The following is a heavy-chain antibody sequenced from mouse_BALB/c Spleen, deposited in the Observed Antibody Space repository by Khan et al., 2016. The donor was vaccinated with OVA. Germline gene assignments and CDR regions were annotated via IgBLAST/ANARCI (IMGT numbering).Heavy chain of an antibody. V-gene: IGHV2-6-1*01. CDR3: ARQPYYHYNIMDY. CDR1: GFSLTNYG. D-gene: IGHD2-10*01. J-gene: IGHJ4*01. CDR2: IWHDGST. Sequence: VELVESGPGLVAPSQSLSITCTISGFSLTNYGVHWVRQPPGKGLEWLVVIWHDGSTTYNSALKSRLTISKDNSKSQVFLKINSLQTDDTAMYFCARQPYYHYNIMDYWGQGTSVTVSS.